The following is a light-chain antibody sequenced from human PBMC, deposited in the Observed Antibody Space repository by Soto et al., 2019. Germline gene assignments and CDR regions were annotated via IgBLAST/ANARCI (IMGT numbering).Light chain of an antibody. CDR1: SSYVGAYKF. J-gene: IGLJ3*02. CDR2: EVS. Sequence: QSALTQPASVSGSPGQSIAISCTGTSSYVGAYKFVAWYQQHPGKAPKLLIHEVSNRPSGVSNRFSVSKSGNTASLTISGLQAEDEADYYCSSFTSSSTLVFGGGPKLTVL. CDR3: SSFTSSSTLV. V-gene: IGLV2-14*01.